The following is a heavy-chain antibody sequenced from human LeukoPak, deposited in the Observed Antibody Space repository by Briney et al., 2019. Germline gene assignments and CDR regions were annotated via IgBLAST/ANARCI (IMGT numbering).Heavy chain of an antibody. CDR1: GFTFSSYS. D-gene: IGHD2-2*02. Sequence: GGSLRLSCAASGFTFSSYSINWVRQAPGKRLEWVSSISSGGTYVYYADSVKGRFTISRDNAKNSLYLQMNSLRVEDTAVYYCARDLGYCSSTSCYNRWFDPWGQGTLVTVSS. J-gene: IGHJ5*02. CDR3: ARDLGYCSSTSCYNRWFDP. V-gene: IGHV3-21*01. CDR2: ISSGGTYV.